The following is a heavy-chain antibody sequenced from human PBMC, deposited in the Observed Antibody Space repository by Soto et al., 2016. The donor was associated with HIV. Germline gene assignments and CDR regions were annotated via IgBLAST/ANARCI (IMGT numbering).Heavy chain of an antibody. CDR3: AMDTSRLGFALTYV. CDR2: LYRSGRT. CDR1: GYSVSSDYY. D-gene: IGHD3-9*01. J-gene: IGHJ4*01. Sequence: QIQLQESGPGLVKPSEALSLTCDVSGYSVSSDYYWGWIRQPPGKGLEWIGTLYRSGRTYYNPSLKSRVSISIDTSKNQFSLKLSSVTAADTAVYYCAMDTSRLGFALTYVGDHGTLVSVSS. V-gene: IGHV4-38-2*01.